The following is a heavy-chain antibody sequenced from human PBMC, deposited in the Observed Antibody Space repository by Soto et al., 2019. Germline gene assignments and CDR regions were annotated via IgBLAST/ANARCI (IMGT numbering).Heavy chain of an antibody. J-gene: IGHJ4*02. CDR2: SSNSGTYT. D-gene: IGHD3-10*02. CDR1: GFRFSDYY. CDR3: ARSGDNYNVLDF. Sequence: GGSLRLSCDASGFRFSDYYMSWIRHAPGKGLEWLSYSSNSGTYTRYADSVKGRFSISRDNAKNSLYLQINSLRGEDTAIYYCARSGDNYNVLDFWGQGTPVTVSS. V-gene: IGHV3-11*06.